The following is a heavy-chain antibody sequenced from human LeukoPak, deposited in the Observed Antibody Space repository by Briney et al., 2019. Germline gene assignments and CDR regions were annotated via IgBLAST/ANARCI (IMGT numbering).Heavy chain of an antibody. V-gene: IGHV3-23*01. Sequence: GGSLRLSCVASGFIFGSYAMSWVRLAPGKGLEWVSAISGNGDYTYYADPVKGRSTISRDNSKNTLYLQMNNLRVEDTAVYYCASQKAIDYWGQGTLVTVSS. CDR2: ISGNGDYT. CDR1: GFIFGSYA. CDR3: ASQKAIDY. J-gene: IGHJ4*02.